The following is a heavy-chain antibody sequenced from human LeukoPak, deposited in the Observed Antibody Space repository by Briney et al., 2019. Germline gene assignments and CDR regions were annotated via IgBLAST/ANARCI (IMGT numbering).Heavy chain of an antibody. Sequence: PSETLSLTCAVSRGSISSYYWSWIRQPARKGLEWVGRIYISGSTNYNPSLKSRVTMSVDTSKTQFSLKLSSVTAADTAVYYCASNTGTVFDYWGQGALVTVSS. CDR1: RGSISSYY. V-gene: IGHV4-4*07. CDR3: ASNTGTVFDY. J-gene: IGHJ4*02. D-gene: IGHD1-14*01. CDR2: IYISGST.